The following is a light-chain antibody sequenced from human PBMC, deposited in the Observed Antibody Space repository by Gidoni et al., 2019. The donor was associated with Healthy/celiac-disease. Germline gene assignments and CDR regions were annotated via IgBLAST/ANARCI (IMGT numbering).Light chain of an antibody. CDR2: GAS. CDR3: QQYGSSQT. CDR1: QSVSSSY. V-gene: IGKV3-20*01. Sequence: EIVSTQSPGTLSLSPGERATLSCRASQSVSSSYLAWYQQKPGQAPRLLIYGASSRATGIPDRFSGSGSGTDFTLTISRLEPEDFAVYYCQQYGSSQTFGQGTKLEIK. J-gene: IGKJ2*01.